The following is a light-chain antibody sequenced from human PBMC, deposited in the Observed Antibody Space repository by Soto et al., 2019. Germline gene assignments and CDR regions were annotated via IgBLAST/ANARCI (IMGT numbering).Light chain of an antibody. Sequence: DIQVTQSPSSLSASVGDRVTITCRASRPIDKQLNWYKQKPGKAPEVLIYGASDLQSGVPSRFSGRGSGTDFTLTITPLRPQDFATYYCQQSFRTPHLFGQGTK. CDR1: RPIDKQ. CDR3: QQSFRTPHL. V-gene: IGKV1-39*01. CDR2: GAS. J-gene: IGKJ2*01.